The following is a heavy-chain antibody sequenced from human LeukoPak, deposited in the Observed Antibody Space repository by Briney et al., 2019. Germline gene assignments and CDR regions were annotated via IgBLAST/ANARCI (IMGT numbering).Heavy chain of an antibody. J-gene: IGHJ5*02. CDR2: ISSSSSTI. V-gene: IGHV3-48*02. Sequence: GGSLRLSCAASGFTFSSYSINWVRQAPGKGLEWVSYISSSSSTIYYADSVKGRFTVSRDNAKNSLYLQMNSLRDEDTAVYYCARERGVAAAGIWFDPWGQGTLVTVSS. CDR3: ARERGVAAAGIWFDP. CDR1: GFTFSSYS. D-gene: IGHD6-13*01.